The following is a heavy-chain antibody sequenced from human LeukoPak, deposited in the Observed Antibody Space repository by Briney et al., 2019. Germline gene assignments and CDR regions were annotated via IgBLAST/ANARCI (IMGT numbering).Heavy chain of an antibody. V-gene: IGHV4-39*01. Sequence: SETLSLTCTVSGGSISSSSYYWGWIRQPPGKGLEWIGSIYYGGSTYYNPSLKSPVTISVDTSKNQFSLKLSSVTAADTAVYYCARHFGSKGYYFYYYMDVWGKGTTVTVSS. CDR2: IYYGGST. J-gene: IGHJ6*03. CDR3: ARHFGSKGYYFYYYMDV. D-gene: IGHD4-11*01. CDR1: GGSISSSSYY.